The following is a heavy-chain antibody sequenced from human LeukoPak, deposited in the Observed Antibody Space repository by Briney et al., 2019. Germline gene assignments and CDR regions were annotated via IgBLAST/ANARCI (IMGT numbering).Heavy chain of an antibody. CDR2: ISSSSSYI. J-gene: IGHJ4*02. V-gene: IGHV3-21*01. D-gene: IGHD2-2*01. CDR3: ARALGRGEDIVVVPAATISYYLDY. Sequence: GGSLRLSCAASGFTFSSYSMNWVRQAPGKGLEWVSSISSSSSYIYYADSVNGRFTIPRDNAKNSLYLQMNSLRAEDTAVYYCARALGRGEDIVVVPAATISYYLDYWGQGTLVTVSS. CDR1: GFTFSSYS.